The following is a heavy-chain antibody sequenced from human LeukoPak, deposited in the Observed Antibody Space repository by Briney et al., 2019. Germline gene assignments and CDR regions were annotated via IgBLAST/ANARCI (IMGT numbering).Heavy chain of an antibody. CDR1: GFTFSGYS. D-gene: IGHD3-3*01. J-gene: IGHJ4*02. CDR2: FGTRSTSV. V-gene: IGHV3-21*01. CDR3: ARALADDFWSGYYSPPDY. Sequence: GGSLRLSCTASGFTFSGYSMNWIRQAPGKGLEWVSSFGTRSTSVYHAGSVKGRFAISRDNAKNSLYLQMNSLRAEDTAVYYCARALADDFWSGYYSPPDYWGQGTLVTVSS.